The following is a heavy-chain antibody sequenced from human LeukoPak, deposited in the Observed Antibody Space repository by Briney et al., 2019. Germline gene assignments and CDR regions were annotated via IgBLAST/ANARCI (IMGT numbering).Heavy chain of an antibody. CDR3: ARAEVDAEQWLAYFDY. J-gene: IGHJ4*02. CDR2: ISSSSYI. V-gene: IGHV3-21*01. D-gene: IGHD6-19*01. CDR1: GFTFSSYT. Sequence: GSLRLSCAASGFTFSSYTMNWVRQAPGKGLEWVSSISSSSYIYYADSVKGRFTISRDNAKNSLYLQMNSLRAEDTAVYYCARAEVDAEQWLAYFDYWGQGTLVTVSS.